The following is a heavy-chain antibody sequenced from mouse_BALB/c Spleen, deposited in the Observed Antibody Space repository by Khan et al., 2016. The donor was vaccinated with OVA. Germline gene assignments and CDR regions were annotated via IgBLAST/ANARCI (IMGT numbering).Heavy chain of an antibody. V-gene: IGHV5-6*02. CDR1: GFTFSSYG. CDR2: IISGDIYT. D-gene: IGHD1-1*01. CDR3: ARQGYGEGFAY. Sequence: EVMLVESGGDLVKPGGSLKLSCAASGFTFSSYGMSWVRQTPDKRLEWVAIIISGDIYTYYPDSLKGRFTISRDNAKNTLYLPMSSLKSEDTAMYYWARQGYGEGFAYWGQGTLVTVSA. J-gene: IGHJ3*01.